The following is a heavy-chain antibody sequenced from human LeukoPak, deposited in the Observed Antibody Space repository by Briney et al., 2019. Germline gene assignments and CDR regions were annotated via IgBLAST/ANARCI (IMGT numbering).Heavy chain of an antibody. D-gene: IGHD2-15*01. CDR3: AREGSYCSGGSCYGVFDYYYMDV. J-gene: IGHJ6*03. CDR2: IYYSGST. V-gene: IGHV4-39*07. CDR1: GGSISSSSYY. Sequence: PSETLSLTCTVSGGSISSSSYYWGWIRQPPGKGLEWIGSIYYSGSTYYNPSLKSRVTISVDTSKSQFSLKLSSVTAADTAVYYCAREGSYCSGGSCYGVFDYYYMDVWGKGTTVTVSS.